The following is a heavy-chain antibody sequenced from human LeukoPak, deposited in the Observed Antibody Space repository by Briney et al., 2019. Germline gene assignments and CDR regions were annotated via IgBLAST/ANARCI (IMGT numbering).Heavy chain of an antibody. Sequence: PSQTLSLTCTVSGGSISSGSYYWSWIRQPAGKGLEWIGRIYTSGSTNYNPSLKSRVTISVDTSKNQFSLKLSSVTAADPAVYYCAREDGVQTFDYWGQGTLVTVSS. D-gene: IGHD2-8*01. CDR1: GGSISSGSYY. J-gene: IGHJ4*02. CDR3: AREDGVQTFDY. V-gene: IGHV4-61*02. CDR2: IYTSGST.